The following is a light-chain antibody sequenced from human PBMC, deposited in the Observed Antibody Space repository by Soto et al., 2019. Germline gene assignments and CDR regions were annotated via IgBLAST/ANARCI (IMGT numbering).Light chain of an antibody. J-gene: IGLJ2*01. CDR3: SSFAGGNNLL. CDR2: EVS. CDR1: SSDVGGYNF. Sequence: QSALTQPPSASGSPGQSVTISCTGTSSDVGGYNFVSWYQQHPGNAPKLLIYEVSKRPSGVPDRFSGSKSDNTASLTVSGLQAEDEADYCCSSFAGGNNLLFGGGTKLTVL. V-gene: IGLV2-8*01.